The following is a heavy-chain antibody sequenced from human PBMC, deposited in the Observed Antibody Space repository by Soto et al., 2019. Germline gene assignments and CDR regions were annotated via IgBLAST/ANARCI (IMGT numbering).Heavy chain of an antibody. CDR1: GFPFISYW. J-gene: IGHJ4*02. CDR3: ARGDGDRYDGNGYLGRH. V-gene: IGHV3-74*01. Sequence: EVQLVESGGGLVQPGESLTLSCAASGFPFISYWMHWVRQAPGKGLVWVSRIKRDGSGTYYADPMKGRLTIARDNAKNTRYLKTNSLRVEDTAVYFCARGDGDRYDGNGYLGRHWGQGTLVTVSS. D-gene: IGHD3-22*01. CDR2: IKRDGSGT.